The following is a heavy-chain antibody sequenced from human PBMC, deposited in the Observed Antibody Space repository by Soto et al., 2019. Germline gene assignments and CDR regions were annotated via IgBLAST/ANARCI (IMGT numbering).Heavy chain of an antibody. D-gene: IGHD5-18*01. Sequence: GGSLRLSCAASGFTFSDSAMHWVRQASGKGLEWVGRIRNKGNNYATAYTASVKGRFTISRDDSKNTVYLQMNSLKIDDTAVYYRTSRRDWTAVDPLAYWGLGTLVTVSS. CDR2: IRNKGNNYAT. CDR1: GFTFSDSA. CDR3: TSRRDWTAVDPLAY. J-gene: IGHJ4*02. V-gene: IGHV3-73*01.